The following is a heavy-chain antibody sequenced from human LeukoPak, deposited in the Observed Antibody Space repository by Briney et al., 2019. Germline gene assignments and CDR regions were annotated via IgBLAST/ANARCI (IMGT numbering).Heavy chain of an antibody. Sequence: PGRSLRLSCAASGFTFSSYGMHWVRQAPGKGLEWVAVISYDGSNKYYADSVKGRFTISRDNSKNTLYLQMNSLRAEDTAVYYCAKDPQIRYGDYVGPDYWGQGTLVTVSS. D-gene: IGHD4-17*01. J-gene: IGHJ4*02. CDR1: GFTFSSYG. V-gene: IGHV3-30*18. CDR3: AKDPQIRYGDYVGPDY. CDR2: ISYDGSNK.